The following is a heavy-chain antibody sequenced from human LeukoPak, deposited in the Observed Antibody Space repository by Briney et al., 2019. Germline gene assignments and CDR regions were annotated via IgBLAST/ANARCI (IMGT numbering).Heavy chain of an antibody. J-gene: IGHJ6*02. D-gene: IGHD6-19*01. V-gene: IGHV1-18*01. CDR1: GYTFTSYG. CDR2: ISAYNGNT. Sequence: ASVTVSCKASGYTFTSYGISWVRQAPGQGVEWMGWISAYNGNTNYAQKLQGRVTMTTDPSTSTAYMELRSLRSDDTAVYYCARVRRERPVYSSGWYGRYYYGMDVWGQGTTVTVSS. CDR3: ARVRRERPVYSSGWYGRYYYGMDV.